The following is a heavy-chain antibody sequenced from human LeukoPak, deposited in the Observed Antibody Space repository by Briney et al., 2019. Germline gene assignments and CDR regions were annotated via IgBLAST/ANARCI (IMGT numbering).Heavy chain of an antibody. CDR3: AKAASSGSYSVDYFDY. J-gene: IGHJ4*02. V-gene: IGHV4-39*01. CDR1: GGSTSSSSYY. CDR2: IYYSGST. D-gene: IGHD1-26*01. Sequence: PSETLSLTCTVSGGSTSSSSYYWGWIRQPPGKGLEWIGSIYYSGSTYYNPSLKSRVTISVDTSKNQFSLKLSSVTAADTAVYYCAKAASSGSYSVDYFDYWGQGTLVTVSS.